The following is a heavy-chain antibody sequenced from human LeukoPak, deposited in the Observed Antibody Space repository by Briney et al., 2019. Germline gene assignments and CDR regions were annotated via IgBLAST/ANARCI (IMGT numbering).Heavy chain of an antibody. CDR3: ATVRIDYYGSGSFTHFDY. J-gene: IGHJ4*02. CDR1: GYTFTSYG. V-gene: IGHV1-69*06. Sequence: SVKVSCKASGYTFTSYGISWVRQAPGQGLEWMGGIIPIFGTANYAQKFQGRVTMTEDTSTDTAYMELSSLRSEDTAVYYCATVRIDYYGSGSFTHFDYWGQGTLVTVSS. CDR2: IIPIFGTA. D-gene: IGHD3-10*01.